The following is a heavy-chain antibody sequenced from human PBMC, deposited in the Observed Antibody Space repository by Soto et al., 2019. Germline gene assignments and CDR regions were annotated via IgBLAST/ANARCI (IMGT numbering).Heavy chain of an antibody. CDR2: IWHDGKNK. CDR1: GFTFSNFG. Sequence: QVQVVESGGGVVQPGRSLRLCCAASGFTFSNFGMHWVRQAQGKGLEWVAVIWHDGKNKYYADSAKGRFTISRDNSMNTLYLQMNSLRDEDTAVYYCARDPGMDEAMDYWGQGTLVTVSS. CDR3: ARDPGMDEAMDY. V-gene: IGHV3-33*02. J-gene: IGHJ4*02.